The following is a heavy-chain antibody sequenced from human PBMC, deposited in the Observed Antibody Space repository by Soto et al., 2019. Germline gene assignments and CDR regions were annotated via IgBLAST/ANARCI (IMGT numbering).Heavy chain of an antibody. V-gene: IGHV4-34*01. CDR2: INHSGST. J-gene: IGHJ3*01. Sequence: QVQLQRWGAGLLRPSETLSLTCAVSGGSFRGYYWTWLRQSPGRGLEWIGEINHSGSTNSNPSLKSRLTISVDTSKTQFSMILTSVTAADAAVYYCARGRGFMSRNALDLWGQGTRVIVSS. CDR3: ARGRGFMSRNALDL. CDR1: GGSFRGYY.